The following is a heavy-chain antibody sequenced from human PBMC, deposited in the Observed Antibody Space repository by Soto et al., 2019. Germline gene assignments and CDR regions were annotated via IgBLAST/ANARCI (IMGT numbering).Heavy chain of an antibody. CDR1: GVSVSSSNW. V-gene: IGHV4-4*02. D-gene: IGHD3-22*01. J-gene: IGHJ5*02. Sequence: TLCLACIVSGVSVSSSNWWSWVRQPPGKGLEWIGEIYHSGSTNYNPSLKSRATISVDKSENQFSLRLKSVTAADTAVYYCERVGSDYDNSGYYLPWGPGTLVTVSS. CDR3: ERVGSDYDNSGYYLP. CDR2: IYHSGST.